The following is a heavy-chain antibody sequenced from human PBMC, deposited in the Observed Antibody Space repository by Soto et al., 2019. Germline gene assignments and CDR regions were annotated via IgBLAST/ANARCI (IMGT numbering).Heavy chain of an antibody. CDR1: SGSLSGYY. CDR2: INHRGTT. D-gene: IGHD1-1*01. V-gene: IGHV4-34*01. J-gene: IGHJ5*02. CDR3: ARVSGQLSIRPNWFDP. Sequence: QVQLQQWGAGLLKPSETLSLTCAVYSGSLSGYYWSWIRQPPGKGLEWIGEINHRGTTNYNPSLNSRATTSVXTXKXKCSLKLSAVTAADTAVYYCARVSGQLSIRPNWFDPWGQGTLVTVSS.